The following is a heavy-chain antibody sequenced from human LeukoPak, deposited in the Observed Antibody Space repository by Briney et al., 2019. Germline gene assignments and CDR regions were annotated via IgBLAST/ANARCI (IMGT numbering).Heavy chain of an antibody. Sequence: GGSLRLSCAASGFTFSSHCMNWARQAPGKGLEWVANIKQDGSEKCYVDSVKGRFTISRDNAKNSLYLQMNSLRAEDTAVYYCARERDGYKIFDYWGQGTLVTVSS. V-gene: IGHV3-7*01. D-gene: IGHD5-24*01. CDR1: GFTFSSHC. J-gene: IGHJ4*02. CDR2: IKQDGSEK. CDR3: ARERDGYKIFDY.